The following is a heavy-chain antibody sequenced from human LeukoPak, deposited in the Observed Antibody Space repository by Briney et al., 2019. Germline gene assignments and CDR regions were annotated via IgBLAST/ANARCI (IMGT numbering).Heavy chain of an antibody. Sequence: RSGGSLRLSCAASGFTSSSYAMSWVRQAPGKGLEWVSAISGSGGSTYYADSVKGRFTISRDNSKNTLYLQMNSLRAEDTAVYYCAKDLGDSSGPYFDYWGQGTLVTVSS. CDR1: GFTSSSYA. CDR2: ISGSGGST. J-gene: IGHJ4*02. V-gene: IGHV3-23*01. CDR3: AKDLGDSSGPYFDY. D-gene: IGHD6-19*01.